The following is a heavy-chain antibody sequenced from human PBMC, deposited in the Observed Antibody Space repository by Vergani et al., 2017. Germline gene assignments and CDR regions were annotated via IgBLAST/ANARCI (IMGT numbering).Heavy chain of an antibody. CDR1: GGSISSYY. D-gene: IGHD3-16*01. CDR3: AGGGPGGVYDAFDI. V-gene: IGHV4-59*01. J-gene: IGHJ3*02. CDR2: IYYSGST. Sequence: QVQLQESGPGLVKPSETLSLTCTVSGGSISSYYWSWIRQPPGKGLEWIGYIYYSGSTNYNPSLKSRVTISVDTSKNQFSLKLSSVTAADTAVYYCAGGGPGGVYDAFDIWGQGTMVTVSS.